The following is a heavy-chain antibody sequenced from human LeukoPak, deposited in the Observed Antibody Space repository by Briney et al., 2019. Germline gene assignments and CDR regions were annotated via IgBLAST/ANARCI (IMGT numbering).Heavy chain of an antibody. V-gene: IGHV4-39*01. J-gene: IGHJ3*02. CDR3: ASYIVATISDAFDI. D-gene: IGHD5-12*01. Sequence: SETLSLTCTVSGGSISSSTYYWAWIRQPPGKGLEGIGSIYYSGSTYYNPSLKSRVTMSVDTSKNQFSLRLSSVTAADTAVYYCASYIVATISDAFDIWGQGTMVTVSS. CDR2: IYYSGST. CDR1: GGSISSSTYY.